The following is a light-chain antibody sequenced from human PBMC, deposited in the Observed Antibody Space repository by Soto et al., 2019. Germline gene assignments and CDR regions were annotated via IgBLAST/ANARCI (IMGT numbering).Light chain of an antibody. CDR3: SSYTNINTRACV. CDR2: EVS. CDR1: SSDIGAYNY. Sequence: QSVLTQPASVSGSPGQSITISCTGSSSDIGAYNYVSWFQQYPGKAPKLIISEVSNRPSGVSNRFSGSKSGTAASLTISGLQTEDEAEYYCSSYTNINTRACVFGTGTKLTVL. J-gene: IGLJ1*01. V-gene: IGLV2-14*01.